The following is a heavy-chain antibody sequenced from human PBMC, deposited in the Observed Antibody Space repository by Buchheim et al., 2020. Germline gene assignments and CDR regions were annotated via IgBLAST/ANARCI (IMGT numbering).Heavy chain of an antibody. CDR1: GFTFSSYA. J-gene: IGHJ4*02. Sequence: QVQLVESGGGVVQPGRSLRLSCAASGFTFSSYAMHWVRQAPGKGLEWVAVISYDGSNKYYADSVKGRFTILRENSKNTLNLQMNSLRAEDTAVYYCARASGYLDYWGQGTL. D-gene: IGHD3-3*01. V-gene: IGHV3-30-3*01. CDR3: ARASGYLDY. CDR2: ISYDGSNK.